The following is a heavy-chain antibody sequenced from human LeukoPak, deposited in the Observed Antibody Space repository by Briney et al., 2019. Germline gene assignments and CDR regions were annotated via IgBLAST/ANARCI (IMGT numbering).Heavy chain of an antibody. V-gene: IGHV1-2*02. D-gene: IGHD1-14*01. J-gene: IGHJ4*02. CDR3: SRDTTPLDY. CDR2: INPNSGDT. CDR1: GYTFTGSY. Sequence: ASVKVSCKTSGYTFTGSYMHWVRQAPGQGLEWMGWINPNSGDTHYAQKFQGRVTMTRDTSINTAYMEMARRTSDDTAVYYCSRDTTPLDYWGQGTLVTVSS.